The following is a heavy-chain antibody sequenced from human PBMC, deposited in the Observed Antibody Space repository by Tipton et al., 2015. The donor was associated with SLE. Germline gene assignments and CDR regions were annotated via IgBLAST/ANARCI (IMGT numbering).Heavy chain of an antibody. CDR1: GGSISSSSYY. Sequence: TLSLTCTVSGGSISSSSYYWGWIRQPPGKGLEWIGSIYYSGSTYYNPSLKSRVTISVDTSKNQFSLKLSSVTAADTAVYYCARKLKAYYFDYWGQGTLVTASS. CDR3: ARKLKAYYFDY. V-gene: IGHV4-39*01. CDR2: IYYSGST. J-gene: IGHJ4*02.